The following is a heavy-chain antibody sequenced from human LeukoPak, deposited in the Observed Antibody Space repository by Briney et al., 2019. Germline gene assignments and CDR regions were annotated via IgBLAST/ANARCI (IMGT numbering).Heavy chain of an antibody. V-gene: IGHV3-21*03. D-gene: IGHD2-2*01. CDR3: ARDFGGYCSSSSNCYLGHLDY. CDR1: GFTFSSYS. Sequence: GRSLRLSCAASGFTFSSYSMNWVRQAPGKGLECVSSIIISSSYIYYADSVKGRFTISRDNAKNSLYLQMNSLRAEDTAVYYCARDFGGYCSSSSNCYLGHLDYWGQGTLVTVSS. CDR2: IIISSSYI. J-gene: IGHJ4*02.